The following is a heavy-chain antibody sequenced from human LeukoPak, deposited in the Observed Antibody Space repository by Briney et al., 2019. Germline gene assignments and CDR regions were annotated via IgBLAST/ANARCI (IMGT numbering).Heavy chain of an antibody. V-gene: IGHV3-9*01. Sequence: PGGSLRLSCAASGFTFDDYAMHWVRHAPGKGLEWVSGISWNNDNRCYADSVKGRFTISRDNAKNSLYLQMNSLRAEDTALYYCAKDMVGSGGSGSGFDSWGQGTLVTVSS. CDR1: GFTFDDYA. J-gene: IGHJ4*02. D-gene: IGHD3-3*01. CDR2: ISWNNDNR. CDR3: AKDMVGSGGSGSGFDS.